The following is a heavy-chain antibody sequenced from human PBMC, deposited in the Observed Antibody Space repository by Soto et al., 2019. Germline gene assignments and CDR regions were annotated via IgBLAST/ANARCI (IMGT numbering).Heavy chain of an antibody. Sequence: GGSLRLSCAASGFIFENFGMSWVRQAPGKGLEWISSISGSDFKKYYADSVKGRFTISRDNSKSTVYLELNNLSAEDTAVYHCAKNQGVELVPLATVDWFDPWGQGSVVTVSS. CDR3: AKNQGVELVPLATVDWFDP. V-gene: IGHV3-23*01. D-gene: IGHD1-26*01. CDR2: ISGSDFKK. J-gene: IGHJ5*02. CDR1: GFIFENFG.